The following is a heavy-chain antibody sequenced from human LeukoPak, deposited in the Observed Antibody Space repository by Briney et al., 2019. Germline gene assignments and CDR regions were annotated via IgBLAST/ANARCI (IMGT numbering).Heavy chain of an antibody. D-gene: IGHD2-15*01. CDR1: GYTFTGYY. V-gene: IGHV1-2*02. CDR3: AGGYCSGGSCYDFDY. CDR2: INPNSGGT. J-gene: IGHJ4*02. Sequence: ASVKVSCKASGYTFTGYYMHWVRQAPGQGLEWMGWINPNSGGTNYAQKFQGRVTMTRDTSISTAYMELSRLRSDDTAVYYRAGGYCSGGSCYDFDYWGQGTLVTVSS.